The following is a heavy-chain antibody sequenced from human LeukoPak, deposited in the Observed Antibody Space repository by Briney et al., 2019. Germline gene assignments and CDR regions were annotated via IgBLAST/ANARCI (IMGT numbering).Heavy chain of an antibody. D-gene: IGHD6-25*01. V-gene: IGHV4-59*11. Sequence: SETLSLTCTVSGGSISSHFWGWVRQPPGKGLEWIGYIYDSENTNYNPSLRGRVTISVDTSKHQFSLNLNSVTAADTAVYYCARVQRLPHYYYYFMDVWGKGTTVTVSS. CDR2: IYDSENT. J-gene: IGHJ6*03. CDR3: ARVQRLPHYYYYFMDV. CDR1: GGSISSHF.